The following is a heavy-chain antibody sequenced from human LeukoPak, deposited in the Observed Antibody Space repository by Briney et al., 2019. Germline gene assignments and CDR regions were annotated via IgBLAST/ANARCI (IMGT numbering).Heavy chain of an antibody. CDR1: GYSISSGNY. V-gene: IGHV4-38-2*01. J-gene: IGHJ4*02. CDR3: ASRNWNYVGY. Sequence: SETLSLACSVSGYSISSGNYWGWIRQPPGKGLEWIGEINHSGSTNYNPSLKSRVTISVDTSKNQFSLKLSSVTAADTAVYYCASRNWNYVGYWGQGTLVTVSS. D-gene: IGHD1-20*01. CDR2: INHSGST.